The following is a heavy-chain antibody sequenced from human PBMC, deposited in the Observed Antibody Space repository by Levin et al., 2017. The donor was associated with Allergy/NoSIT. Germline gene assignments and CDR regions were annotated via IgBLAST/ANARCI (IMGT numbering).Heavy chain of an antibody. Sequence: SETLSLTCAIYGGSFRGYYWSWIRQPPGKGLEWIGEITHSGSTNYNPSPKSRVTISIDTSKNQFSLKLRSVTAADTALYYCANSWRHYCSNPSCDWLPSWFDPWGQGALVTVSS. CDR3: ANSWRHYCSNPSCDWLPSWFDP. CDR1: GGSFRGYY. CDR2: ITHSGST. V-gene: IGHV4-34*01. J-gene: IGHJ5*02. D-gene: IGHD2-2*01.